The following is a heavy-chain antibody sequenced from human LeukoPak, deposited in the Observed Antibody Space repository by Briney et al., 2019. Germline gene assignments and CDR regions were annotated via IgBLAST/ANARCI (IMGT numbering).Heavy chain of an antibody. D-gene: IGHD2-2*02. J-gene: IGHJ4*02. V-gene: IGHV3-23*01. Sequence: GGSLRLSCAASGFTFSSYAMTWVRQASGKGLEWVSAISGSGDSTYYADSVKGRFTISRDNTKNTLYLQMSSLRAEDTAVYYCAKFPSAAISDWGQGTLVTVSS. CDR2: ISGSGDST. CDR1: GFTFSSYA. CDR3: AKFPSAAISD.